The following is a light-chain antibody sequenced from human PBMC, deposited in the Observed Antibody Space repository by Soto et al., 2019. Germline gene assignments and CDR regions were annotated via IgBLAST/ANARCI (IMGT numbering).Light chain of an antibody. J-gene: IGKJ1*01. Sequence: EIMMTQSPCTLSLSPGERATLSCRASQSVGSSYLAWYQQRPGQAPRLLMYGASNRATGIPDRFSGSGSGTDFTLTISRLEPEDFAVYYCQQYGRSPRTFGQGTKVDIK. CDR1: QSVGSSY. CDR3: QQYGRSPRT. CDR2: GAS. V-gene: IGKV3-20*01.